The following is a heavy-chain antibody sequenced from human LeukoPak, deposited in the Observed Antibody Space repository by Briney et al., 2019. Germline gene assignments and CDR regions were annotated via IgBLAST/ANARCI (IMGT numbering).Heavy chain of an antibody. CDR1: GGSISSYY. D-gene: IGHD4-23*01. CDR3: ARAYYGGNSEGAFDI. Sequence: SSETPSLTCTVSGGSISSYYWSWIRQPPGKGLEWIGYIYYSGSTNYNPSLKSRVTISVDTSKNQFSLKLSSVTAADTAVYYCARAYYGGNSEGAFDIWGQGTMVTVSS. J-gene: IGHJ3*02. V-gene: IGHV4-59*01. CDR2: IYYSGST.